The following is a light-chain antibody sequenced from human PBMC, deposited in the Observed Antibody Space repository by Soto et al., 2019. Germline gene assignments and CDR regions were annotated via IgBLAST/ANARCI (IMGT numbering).Light chain of an antibody. CDR3: PQLNSSPIT. CDR1: QGISSY. V-gene: IGKV1-9*01. J-gene: IGKJ5*01. Sequence: DIQLTQSPSFLSASVGDRVIITCRASQGISSYLSWYQQKPGKAPKLLIYAASTLQSGVPSRFSGSGSGTEFTLTISSLQPEDFATYYCPQLNSSPITFGQGTRLDIK. CDR2: AAS.